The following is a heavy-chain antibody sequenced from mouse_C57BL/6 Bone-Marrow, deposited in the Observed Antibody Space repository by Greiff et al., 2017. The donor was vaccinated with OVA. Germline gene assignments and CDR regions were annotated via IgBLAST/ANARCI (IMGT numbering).Heavy chain of an antibody. CDR2: IHPNNGGT. D-gene: IGHD1-1*01. CDR3: ALTTVVRYFGV. V-gene: IGHV1-18*01. CDR1: GYTFTDYN. Sequence: VQLQQSGPELVKPGASVKIPCKASGYTFTDYNMDWVKQSHGKSLEWIGDIHPNNGGTIYNQKFKGKATLTVDKSSRTAYMELRSLTSEDTAVYYCALTTVVRYFGVWGTGTTVTVSS. J-gene: IGHJ1*03.